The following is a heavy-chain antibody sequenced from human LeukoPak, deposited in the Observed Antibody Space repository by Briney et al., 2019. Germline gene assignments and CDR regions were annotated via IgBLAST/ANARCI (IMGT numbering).Heavy chain of an antibody. V-gene: IGHV3-74*01. CDR2: INPDGSST. CDR1: GFTFSTYW. D-gene: IGHD7-27*01. CDR3: GRDNWGSLDY. J-gene: IGHJ4*02. Sequence: GGSLRLSCAASGFTFSTYWMHWVRQAPGKGLVWVSRINPDGSSTSYADSVKGRFTIPRENPKNTLYLKINSLRAVDRAVYFCGRDNWGSLDYWGQGTLVTVSS.